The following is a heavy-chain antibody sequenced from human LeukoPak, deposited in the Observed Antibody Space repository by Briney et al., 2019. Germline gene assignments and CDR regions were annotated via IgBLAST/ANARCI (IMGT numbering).Heavy chain of an antibody. J-gene: IGHJ4*02. V-gene: IGHV4-31*03. CDR2: IYYGGSP. CDR1: GGSISSVTYY. Sequence: SETLSLTCTVSGGSISSVTYYWSWIRQHPGKGLEWIGYIYYGGSPDYNPSPKSRVTISVDTSKNQFSLKLSSVTAADTAVYYCARADRTLVPYWGQGTLVTVSS. CDR3: ARADRTLVPY. D-gene: IGHD6-6*01.